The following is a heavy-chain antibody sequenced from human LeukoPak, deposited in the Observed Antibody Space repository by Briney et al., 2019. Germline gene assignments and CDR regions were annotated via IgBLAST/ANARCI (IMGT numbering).Heavy chain of an antibody. Sequence: ALVKVSCKASGYTFSNDGLSWVRQAPGQGLEWMGWISAYNGNTNYAQKLQGRVTMTTDTSTSTAYMELRSLRSDDTAVYYCASARAGYFDWLLNYWGQGTLVTVSS. J-gene: IGHJ4*02. V-gene: IGHV1-18*01. D-gene: IGHD3-9*01. CDR3: ASARAGYFDWLLNY. CDR1: GYTFSNDG. CDR2: ISAYNGNT.